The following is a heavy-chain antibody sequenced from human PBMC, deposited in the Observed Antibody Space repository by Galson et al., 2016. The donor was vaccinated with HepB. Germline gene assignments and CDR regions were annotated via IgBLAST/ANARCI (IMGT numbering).Heavy chain of an antibody. D-gene: IGHD3-22*01. Sequence: SVKVSCKASGYTFTNYDMNWVRQATGQGLEWMGWMNPNSGNTGYAQNFQGRVTMTRATSISTAYMELSSLRSEDTAVYFCARGGVSGNYAWREGEYWGQGSRGTVPS. J-gene: IGHJ4*02. V-gene: IGHV1-8*01. CDR1: GYTFTNYD. CDR3: ARGGVSGNYAWREGEY. CDR2: MNPNSGNT.